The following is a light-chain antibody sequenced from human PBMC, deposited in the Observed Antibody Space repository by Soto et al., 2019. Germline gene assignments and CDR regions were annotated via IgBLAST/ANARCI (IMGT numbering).Light chain of an antibody. Sequence: EIVTTQSPATLSVSPGERVALSCRASEGVNTNLAWYQQKPGQAPRLLIYHASTRATGIPARFSGSGSGTEFTLIISSLQSEDFALYYCQHYKSWPPPWTFGQGTKVDIK. V-gene: IGKV3-15*01. CDR2: HAS. J-gene: IGKJ1*01. CDR3: QHYKSWPPPWT. CDR1: EGVNTN.